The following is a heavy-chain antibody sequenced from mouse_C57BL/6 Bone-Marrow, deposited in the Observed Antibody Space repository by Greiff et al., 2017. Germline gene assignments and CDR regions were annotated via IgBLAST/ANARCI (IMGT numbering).Heavy chain of an antibody. CDR3: ARCYYGSRWYFDV. Sequence: VQLQQPGAELVKPGASVKLSCKASGYTFTSYWMQWVKQRPGQGLEWIGEIDPSDSYTNYNQKFKGKGTLTVDPSSSTAYMQLSSLTSEDSAVYYCARCYYGSRWYFDVWGTGTTVTVSS. CDR2: IDPSDSYT. CDR1: GYTFTSYW. J-gene: IGHJ1*03. D-gene: IGHD1-1*01. V-gene: IGHV1-50*01.